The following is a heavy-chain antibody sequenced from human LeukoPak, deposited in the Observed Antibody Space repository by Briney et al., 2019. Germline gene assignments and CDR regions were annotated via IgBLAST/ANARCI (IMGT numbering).Heavy chain of an antibody. CDR1: GGSISSYY. J-gene: IGHJ4*02. V-gene: IGHV4-59*08. D-gene: IGHD6-19*01. CDR2: IYYSGRT. Sequence: SETLSLTCTVSGGSISSYYWSWIRQSPGKGLEWIGYIYYSGRTNYNPSLKSRVTISVDTSKNQFSLKLSSVTAADTAVYYCARHVEQWLTPFDYWGQGTLLTVSS. CDR3: ARHVEQWLTPFDY.